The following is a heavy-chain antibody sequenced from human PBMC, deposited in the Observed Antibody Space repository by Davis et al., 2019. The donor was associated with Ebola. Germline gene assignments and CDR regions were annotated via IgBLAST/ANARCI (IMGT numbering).Heavy chain of an antibody. CDR3: SRMDYYYGSGANRFDP. J-gene: IGHJ5*02. CDR1: GCSISSYY. CDR2: IYYSGST. Sequence: MPSETLSLTCTVSGCSISSYYWSWIRQPPGKGLEWIGYIYYSGSTNYNPYLKSRVTISVDTSKNQFSLKLSSVTAADTAVYYCSRMDYYYGSGANRFDPWGQGTLVTVSS. D-gene: IGHD3-10*01. V-gene: IGHV4-59*01.